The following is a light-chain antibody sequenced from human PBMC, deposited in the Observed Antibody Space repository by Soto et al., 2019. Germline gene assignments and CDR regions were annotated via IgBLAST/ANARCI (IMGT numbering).Light chain of an antibody. CDR1: SGHINYA. V-gene: IGLV4-69*01. CDR2: LNSDGSH. J-gene: IGLJ2*01. Sequence: QSVLTQSPSASASLGASVKLTCTLSSGHINYAIAWHQQQPEKGPRYLMKLNSDGSHTKGDGIPDRFSGSSSGSERHLTISSLQSEDEADYYCQTWGTAIHDAVFGGGTKLTVL. CDR3: QTWGTAIHDAV.